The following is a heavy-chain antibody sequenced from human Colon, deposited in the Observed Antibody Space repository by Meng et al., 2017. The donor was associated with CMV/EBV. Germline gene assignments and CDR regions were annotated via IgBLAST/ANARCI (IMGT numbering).Heavy chain of an antibody. Sequence: GESLKISCAASGFSFSTYAMNWVRQAPAMGLEWVAAISASGGTTYYADSVKGRFIISRDHSKNTLYLQLNSLRADDTAVYYCARREWDYHLPDWGQGTLVTVSS. V-gene: IGHV3-23*01. D-gene: IGHD2-2*01. J-gene: IGHJ4*02. CDR2: ISASGGTT. CDR1: GFSFSTYA. CDR3: ARREWDYHLPD.